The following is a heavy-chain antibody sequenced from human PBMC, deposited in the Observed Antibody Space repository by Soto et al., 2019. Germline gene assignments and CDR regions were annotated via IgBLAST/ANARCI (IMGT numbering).Heavy chain of an antibody. V-gene: IGHV4-61*01. CDR3: ARDTFGDYGMDV. Sequence: SETLSLTCTVFGGSVSSGSYYWSWIRQPPGKGLEWIGYIYYSGSTNYNPSLKSRVTISVDTSKNQFSLKLSSVTAADTAVYYCARDTFGDYGMDVWGQGTTVTVSS. CDR1: GGSVSSGSYY. J-gene: IGHJ6*02. CDR2: IYYSGST. D-gene: IGHD3-10*01.